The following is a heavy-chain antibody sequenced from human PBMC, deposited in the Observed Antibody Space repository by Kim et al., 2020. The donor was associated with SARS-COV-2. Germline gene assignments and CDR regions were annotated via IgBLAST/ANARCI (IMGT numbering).Heavy chain of an antibody. V-gene: IGHV3-33*06. Sequence: VKGRFTISRDNSKNTLYLQMNSLRAEDTAVYYCAKDIGLRTYYYYYGMDVWGQGTTVTVSS. J-gene: IGHJ6*02. CDR3: AKDIGLRTYYYYYGMDV. D-gene: IGHD2-15*01.